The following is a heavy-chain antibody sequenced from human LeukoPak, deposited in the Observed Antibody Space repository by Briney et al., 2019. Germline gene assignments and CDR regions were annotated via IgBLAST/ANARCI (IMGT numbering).Heavy chain of an antibody. J-gene: IGHJ4*02. V-gene: IGHV1-2*02. CDR3: ARDAVATITSGEYYFDY. CDR2: INPNSGGT. CDR1: GYTSTGYY. Sequence: ASVKVSCKASGYTSTGYYMHWVRQAPGQGLEWMGWINPNSGGTNYAQKFQGRVTMTRDTSISTAYVELSRLRSDDTAVYYCARDAVATITSGEYYFDYWGQGTLVTVSS. D-gene: IGHD5-12*01.